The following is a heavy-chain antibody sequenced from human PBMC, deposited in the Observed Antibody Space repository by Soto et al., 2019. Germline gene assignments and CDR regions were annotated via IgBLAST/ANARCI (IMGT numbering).Heavy chain of an antibody. D-gene: IGHD5-18*01. J-gene: IGHJ4*02. CDR3: ARGRRWIQLWAQGGYFDY. CDR1: GGSFSGYY. V-gene: IGHV4-34*01. CDR2: INHSGST. Sequence: SETLSLTCAVYGGSFSGYYLSWIRQPPGKGLEWIGEINHSGSTNYNPSLKSRVTISVDTSKNQFSLKLSSVTAADTAVYYCARGRRWIQLWAQGGYFDYWGQGTLVTVSS.